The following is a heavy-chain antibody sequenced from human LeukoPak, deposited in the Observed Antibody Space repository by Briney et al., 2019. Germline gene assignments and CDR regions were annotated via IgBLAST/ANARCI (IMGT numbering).Heavy chain of an antibody. CDR1: GVTFSSHG. V-gene: IGHV3-33*06. CDR3: AKGYLGDYVWGSYRSPTFDY. J-gene: IGHJ4*02. D-gene: IGHD3-16*02. CDR2: IWYDGSNK. Sequence: PGGSLRLSCAASGVTFSSHGMHWVRQAPGKGLEWVALIWYDGSNKYYADSVKGRFTISRDNSRNTLYLQMNSLRAEDTAVYYCAKGYLGDYVWGSYRSPTFDYWGQGTLVTVSS.